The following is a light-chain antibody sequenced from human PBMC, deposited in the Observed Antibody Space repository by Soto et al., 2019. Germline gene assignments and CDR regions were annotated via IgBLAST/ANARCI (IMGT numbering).Light chain of an antibody. V-gene: IGLV1-47*01. Sequence: QSVLTQPPSASGTPGQRVTISCSGTSSNIGNNFVYWYQQVPGTAPKLLIYRNNQRPSGVPDRFSGSKSGTSASLAISGLRPEDEADYYCAAWDDSLNANWVFGGGTKVTVL. CDR2: RNN. CDR1: SSNIGNNF. CDR3: AAWDDSLNANWV. J-gene: IGLJ3*02.